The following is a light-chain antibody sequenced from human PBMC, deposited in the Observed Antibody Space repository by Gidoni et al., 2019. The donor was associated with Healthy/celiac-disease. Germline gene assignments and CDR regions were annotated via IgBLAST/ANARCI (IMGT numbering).Light chain of an antibody. Sequence: EIVMTQSPATLPVSPGERATLSCRASQSVNRNLAWYQQKPGQAPRLLIYGASTRATGIPARFSGSGSGTEFTLTISSLQSEDFAVYYCQQYNNWPPAGFTFGPGTKVDIK. CDR3: QQYNNWPPAGFT. CDR2: GAS. V-gene: IGKV3-15*01. CDR1: QSVNRN. J-gene: IGKJ3*01.